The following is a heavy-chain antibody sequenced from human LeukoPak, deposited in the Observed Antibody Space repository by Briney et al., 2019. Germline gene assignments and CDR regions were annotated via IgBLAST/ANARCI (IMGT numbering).Heavy chain of an antibody. CDR2: IYYSGST. CDR1: GGSISSYY. V-gene: IGHV4-59*01. J-gene: IGHJ5*02. CDR3: ARDYYGRFDP. Sequence: NASETLSLTCTVSGGSISSYYWSWIQQPPGKGLEWIGYIYYSGSTNYNPSLKSRVTISVDTSKNQFSLKLSSVTAADTAVYYCARDYYGRFDPWGQGTLVTVSS. D-gene: IGHD3-10*01.